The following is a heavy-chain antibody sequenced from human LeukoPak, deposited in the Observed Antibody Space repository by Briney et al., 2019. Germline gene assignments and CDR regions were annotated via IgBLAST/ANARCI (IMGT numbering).Heavy chain of an antibody. CDR1: GYTFTTYD. Sequence: ASVKVSCKASGYTFTTYDINWVRQAPGQGLEWMGWMNPNSGNKGYAQKFQGRVTMTRNTSISTAYMELSSLRSEDTAVYYCARVPHSSSSEWFDPWGQGTLVTVSS. V-gene: IGHV1-8*01. CDR2: MNPNSGNK. CDR3: ARVPHSSSSEWFDP. D-gene: IGHD6-6*01. J-gene: IGHJ5*02.